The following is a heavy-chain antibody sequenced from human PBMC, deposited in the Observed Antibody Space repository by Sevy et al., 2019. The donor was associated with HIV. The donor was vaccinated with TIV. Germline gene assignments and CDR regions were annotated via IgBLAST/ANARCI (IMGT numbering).Heavy chain of an antibody. CDR2: IYYTGKT. V-gene: IGHV4-59*01. Sequence: SETLSLTCTVSGGSISTYYWSWIQQPPGKGLQWIGYIYYTGKTNYNPSLQTPVTMSIDTSKNQFSLRLSSVTSADTAMYYCARLSRNNVVVTGVRRDGFDVWGQGTMVTVSS. D-gene: IGHD2-21*02. CDR3: ARLSRNNVVVTGVRRDGFDV. CDR1: GGSISTYY. J-gene: IGHJ3*01.